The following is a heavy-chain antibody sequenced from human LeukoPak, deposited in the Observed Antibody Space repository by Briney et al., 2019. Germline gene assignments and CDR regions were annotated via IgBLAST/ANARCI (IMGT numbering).Heavy chain of an antibody. CDR2: INSDGSST. D-gene: IGHD6-6*01. J-gene: IGHJ4*02. CDR3: ARAPSAAREVY. V-gene: IGHV3-74*01. CDR1: GFTFSSYW. Sequence: GGSLRLSCAASGFTFSSYWMHWVRHAPGKGLVWVSRINSDGSSTSYADSVKGRFTISRDNAKNTLYLQMNSLRAEDTAVYYCARAPSAAREVYWGQGTLVTVSS.